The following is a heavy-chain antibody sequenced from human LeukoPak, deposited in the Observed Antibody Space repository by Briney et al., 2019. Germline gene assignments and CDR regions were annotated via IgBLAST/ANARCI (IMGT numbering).Heavy chain of an antibody. CDR2: IYYSGST. CDR1: GGSISSGDYY. CDR3: ARVGGAAEYYFDY. Sequence: SQTLSLTCTVSGGSISSGDYYWSWIRQPPGKGLEWIGYIYYSGSTYYNPSLKSRVTISVDTSKNQFSLKLSSVTAADTAVYYCARVGGAAEYYFDYWGQGTLVTVSS. J-gene: IGHJ4*02. V-gene: IGHV4-30-4*01. D-gene: IGHD2-21*01.